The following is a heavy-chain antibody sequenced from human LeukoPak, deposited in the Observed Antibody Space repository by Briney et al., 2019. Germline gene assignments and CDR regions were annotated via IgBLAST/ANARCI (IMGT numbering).Heavy chain of an antibody. CDR2: IFYSGST. D-gene: IGHD2-15*01. V-gene: IGHV4-39*07. Sequence: PSETLSLTCTVSGGSISSNNYYWGWIRQPPGKGLEWIGTIFYSGSTYYNPSLKSRVSISVDTSKNQFSLNLRSVTAADTAVYYCARGGGGRSLGYWGQGTLVTVSS. CDR3: ARGGGGRSLGY. CDR1: GGSISSNNYY. J-gene: IGHJ4*02.